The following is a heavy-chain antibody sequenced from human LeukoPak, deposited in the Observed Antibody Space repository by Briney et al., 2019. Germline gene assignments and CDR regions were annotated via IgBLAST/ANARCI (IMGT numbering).Heavy chain of an antibody. D-gene: IGHD5-18*01. CDR2: IHYSGST. J-gene: IGHJ3*02. CDR3: ARAQAMAHDAFEI. V-gene: IGHV4-59*01. CDR1: GGSISSYY. Sequence: SSETLSLTCTVSGGSISSYYWSWIRQPPGKGLEWIGYIHYSGSTNYNPSLKSRVTMSADTSKNQFSLKLRSVTAADTAMYYCARAQAMAHDAFEIWGQGTMVAVSS.